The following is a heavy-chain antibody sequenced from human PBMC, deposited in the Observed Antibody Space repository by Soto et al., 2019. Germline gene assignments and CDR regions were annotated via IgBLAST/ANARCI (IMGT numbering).Heavy chain of an antibody. V-gene: IGHV4-34*01. Sequence: PSETLSLTCAVHGGSFSGYYWSWIRQPPGKGLEWIGEINHSGSTNYNPSLKSRVTISVDTSKNQFSLKLSSVTAADTAVYYCARDAGRFLIYSGSYYFDYWGQGTLVTVSS. CDR2: INHSGST. CDR1: GGSFSGYY. D-gene: IGHD1-26*01. J-gene: IGHJ4*02. CDR3: ARDAGRFLIYSGSYYFDY.